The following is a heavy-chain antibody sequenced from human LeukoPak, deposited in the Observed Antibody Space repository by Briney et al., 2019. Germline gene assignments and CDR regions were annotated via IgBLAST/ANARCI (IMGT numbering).Heavy chain of an antibody. CDR2: IFPGDSDT. Sequence: GESLKISCKGFGYSFTNYWIGWVRQMPGKGLGWMGIIFPGDSDTKYSPAFQGQVSMSVDKSISTAFLQWSSLKASDTAMYYCARSLETDTPDAFDIWGQGTLVTVSS. J-gene: IGHJ3*02. CDR3: ARSLETDTPDAFDI. D-gene: IGHD2-15*01. CDR1: GYSFTNYW. V-gene: IGHV5-51*01.